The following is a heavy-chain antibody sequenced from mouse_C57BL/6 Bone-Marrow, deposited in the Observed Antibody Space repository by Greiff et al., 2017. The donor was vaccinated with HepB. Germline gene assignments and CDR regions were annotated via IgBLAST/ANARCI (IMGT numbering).Heavy chain of an antibody. J-gene: IGHJ1*03. Sequence: EVKLVESGGDLVKPGGSLKLSCAASGFTFSSYGMSWVRQTPDKRLEWVATISSGGSYTYYPDSVKGRFTISRDNAKNTLYLQMSSLKSEDTAMYYCASPITTVVATGYFDVWGTGTTVTVSS. CDR3: ASPITTVVATGYFDV. D-gene: IGHD1-1*01. V-gene: IGHV5-6*02. CDR1: GFTFSSYG. CDR2: ISSGGSYT.